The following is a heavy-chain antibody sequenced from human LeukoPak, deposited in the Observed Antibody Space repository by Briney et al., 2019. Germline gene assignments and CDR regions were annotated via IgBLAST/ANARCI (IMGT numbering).Heavy chain of an antibody. Sequence: GGSLRLSCAASGFTFSSYGMSWVRQAPGKGLEWVSAISGSGGSTYYADSVKGRFTISRDNSKNTLYLQMNSLRAEDTAVYYCAKRGAGAGSYYYMDVWGKGTTVTVSS. V-gene: IGHV3-23*01. CDR2: ISGSGGST. CDR1: GFTFSSYG. CDR3: AKRGAGAGSYYYMDV. D-gene: IGHD3-10*01. J-gene: IGHJ6*03.